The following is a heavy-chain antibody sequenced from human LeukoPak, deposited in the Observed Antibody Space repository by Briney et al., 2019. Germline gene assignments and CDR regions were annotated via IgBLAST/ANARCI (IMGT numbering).Heavy chain of an antibody. CDR1: AGSISNYY. V-gene: IGHV4-59*01. J-gene: IGHJ4*02. CDR2: IHYSGSI. CDR3: AIENRRDYYDLKYFVS. D-gene: IGHD3-22*01. Sequence: SETLSRTCTVSAGSISNYYWSWIRQPPGKGLEWIGYIHYSGSINYNPSLKSRVTISVDTSKNQFSLKLRSVTAADTAVYYCAIENRRDYYDLKYFVSWSQGTLVTVSS.